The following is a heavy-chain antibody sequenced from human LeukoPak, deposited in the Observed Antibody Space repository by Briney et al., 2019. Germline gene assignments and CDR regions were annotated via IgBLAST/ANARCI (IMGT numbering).Heavy chain of an antibody. D-gene: IGHD1-26*01. CDR1: GSTFSTYW. CDR2: IKQGGSAK. V-gene: IGHV3-7*05. CDR3: AREGSTIGRHYLDY. J-gene: IGHJ4*02. Sequence: GGSLRLSCTASGSTFSTYWMSWVRQAPGKGLEWVANIKQGGSAKYYVDSVKGRFTISRDNARNSLYLQMNSLRAEDTAVYYCAREGSTIGRHYLDYWGQGTLVTVSS.